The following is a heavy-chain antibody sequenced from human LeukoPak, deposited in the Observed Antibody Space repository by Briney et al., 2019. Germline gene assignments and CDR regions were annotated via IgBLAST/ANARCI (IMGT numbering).Heavy chain of an antibody. CDR1: GFTFSSYA. CDR3: AKVLDYGDDSYYFFDL. D-gene: IGHD4-17*01. J-gene: IGHJ2*01. Sequence: GGSLRLSCAASGFTFSSYAMSWVRQAPGKGLEWVSDIRGSGVVTSYADSVRGRFTISRDNSRNTLYLQMNSLRVEDTAVYYCAKVLDYGDDSYYFFDLWGRGTLVTVSS. V-gene: IGHV3-23*01. CDR2: IRGSGVVT.